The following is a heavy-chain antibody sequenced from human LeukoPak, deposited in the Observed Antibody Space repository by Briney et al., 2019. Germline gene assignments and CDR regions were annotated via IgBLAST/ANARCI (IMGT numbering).Heavy chain of an antibody. V-gene: IGHV4-59*08. CDR2: IYYTGST. CDR1: GGSISSLY. J-gene: IGHJ4*02. D-gene: IGHD6-6*01. CDR3: ARHRAYSSSSPFDY. Sequence: PSETLSLTCSVSGGSISSLYWSWMRQPPGKGLEWIGYIYYTGSTNYNPSLKSRVTMFVDMSKNQFSLRLSSVTAADTAVYYCARHRAYSSSSPFDYWGQGTLVTVSS.